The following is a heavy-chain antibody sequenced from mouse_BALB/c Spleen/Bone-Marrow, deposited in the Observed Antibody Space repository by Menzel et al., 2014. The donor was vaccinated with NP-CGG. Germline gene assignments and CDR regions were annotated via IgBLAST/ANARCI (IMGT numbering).Heavy chain of an antibody. CDR2: TWAGGST. J-gene: IGHJ4*01. CDR1: GFSLTSYG. V-gene: IGHV2-9*02. Sequence: QVQLKDSGPGLVAPSQSLSITCTVSGFSLTSYGVHWVRQPPGKGLEWLGVTWAGGSTNYNSALMSRLSISKDNSKSQVFLKMNSLQTDDTAMYYCARDYGSSYYAMDYWGQGTSVTVSS. D-gene: IGHD1-1*01. CDR3: ARDYGSSYYAMDY.